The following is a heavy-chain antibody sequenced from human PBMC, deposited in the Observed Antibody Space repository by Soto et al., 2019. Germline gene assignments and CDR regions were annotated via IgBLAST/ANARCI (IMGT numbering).Heavy chain of an antibody. Sequence: ESLTICFTASGYSFISYWIGLVRQTPGKGLEWMGSIYPGDSDTRYSPSFQGQVTISVDKLSNTAFPHWGGLKASDRAVYYCVRGGGYDPFDYWGQGVLVTVYS. J-gene: IGHJ4*02. CDR3: VRGGGYDPFDY. D-gene: IGHD5-18*01. CDR1: GYSFISYW. CDR2: IYPGDSDT. V-gene: IGHV5-51*04.